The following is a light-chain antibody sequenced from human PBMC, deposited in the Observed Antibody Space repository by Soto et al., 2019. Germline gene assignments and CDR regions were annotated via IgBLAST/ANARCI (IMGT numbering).Light chain of an antibody. CDR2: EVS. CDR3: MQSTQLPPT. Sequence: DVVMTQTPLSLSVAPGQPASISCKSSQSLLHITGETFLFWYLQKPGQSPQLLIYEVSTRVSGVPDRFSGSGSGTDFTLEISRVETDDVGIYCCMQSTQLPPTFGQGTRLKIK. CDR1: QSLLHITGETF. V-gene: IGKV2D-29*02. J-gene: IGKJ5*01.